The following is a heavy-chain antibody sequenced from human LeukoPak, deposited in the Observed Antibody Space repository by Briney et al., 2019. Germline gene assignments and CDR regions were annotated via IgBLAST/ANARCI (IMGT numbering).Heavy chain of an antibody. J-gene: IGHJ6*03. CDR2: IMPLFNTA. CDR3: ARVDRYHYYLDV. CDR1: GYTFTSYY. Sequence: SVKVSCKASGYTFTSYYMHWVRQAPGQGLEWMGGIMPLFNTANYAQQFQGRVTITTGESTSTAYMELSSLRFEDTAMYYCARVDRYHYYLDVWGKGTTVTVSS. V-gene: IGHV1-69*05.